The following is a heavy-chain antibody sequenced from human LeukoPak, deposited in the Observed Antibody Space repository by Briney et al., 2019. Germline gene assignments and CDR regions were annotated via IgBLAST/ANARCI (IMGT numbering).Heavy chain of an antibody. Sequence: GGSLRLSCAASGFTFSSHWMHWVRQAPGKGLEWISVIYYGYTIKYADSVKGRFTISRDNSKNTVYLQMNSLRADDTALYYCATIGTGSYREDSWGQGTLVTVSS. D-gene: IGHD3-16*02. V-gene: IGHV3-66*01. CDR2: IYYGYTI. CDR3: ATIGTGSYREDS. J-gene: IGHJ4*02. CDR1: GFTFSSHW.